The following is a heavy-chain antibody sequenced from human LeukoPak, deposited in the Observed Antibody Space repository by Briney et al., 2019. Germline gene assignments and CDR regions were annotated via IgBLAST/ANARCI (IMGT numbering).Heavy chain of an antibody. D-gene: IGHD3-10*01. CDR2: IRYDGSNK. J-gene: IGHJ4*02. Sequence: PGGSLRLSCAASGFTFSSYGMHWVRQAPGKGLEWVAFIRYDGSNKYYADSVKGRFTISRDNAKNSLYLQMNSLIAEDTAVYYCAREEITMVRGVRTHSFDYWGQGTLVTVSS. CDR1: GFTFSSYG. V-gene: IGHV3-30*02. CDR3: AREEITMVRGVRTHSFDY.